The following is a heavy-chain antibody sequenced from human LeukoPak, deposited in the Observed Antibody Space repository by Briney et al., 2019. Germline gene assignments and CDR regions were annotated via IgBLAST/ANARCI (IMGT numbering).Heavy chain of an antibody. CDR1: GASISNHY. Sequence: SETLSLTCTVSGASISNHYWNWVRQSPGKGLEWIGCVYDSGSTNYNPSLKSRVTISVDTSKNQFSLKLSSVTAADTAVYYCARLVAYCDKTSCSGSWGQGTLVTVSS. D-gene: IGHD2-21*01. V-gene: IGHV4-59*11. J-gene: IGHJ4*02. CDR3: ARLVAYCDKTSCSGS. CDR2: VYDSGST.